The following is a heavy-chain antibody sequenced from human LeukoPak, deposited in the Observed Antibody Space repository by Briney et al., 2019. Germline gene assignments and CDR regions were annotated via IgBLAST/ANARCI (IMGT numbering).Heavy chain of an antibody. CDR3: AKDPPSKYYYDSSGPPGD. D-gene: IGHD3-22*01. CDR2: IYSGGTI. CDR1: GFTVSSNY. J-gene: IGHJ4*02. V-gene: IGHV3-53*01. Sequence: PGGSLRLSCAASGFTVSSNYMSWVRQAPGKGLEWVSIIYSGGTIHYVDSVKGRFTISRDNSKNTLDLQMNSLRAEDTAVYYCAKDPPSKYYYDSSGPPGDWGQGTLVTVSS.